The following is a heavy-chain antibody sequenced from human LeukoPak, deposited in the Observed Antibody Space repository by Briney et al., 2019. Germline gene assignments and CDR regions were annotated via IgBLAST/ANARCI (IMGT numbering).Heavy chain of an antibody. Sequence: GGSLRLSCAASGFTFSSYGMHWVRQAPGKGLEWVAVISYDGNNKYYADSVKGRFTISRDNSKNTLYLQMDNLRAEDTAVYYCARDHKAGIAVAGTTSDYWGQGTLVTVSS. J-gene: IGHJ4*02. CDR1: GFTFSSYG. CDR3: ARDHKAGIAVAGTTSDY. CDR2: ISYDGNNK. V-gene: IGHV3-30*03. D-gene: IGHD6-19*01.